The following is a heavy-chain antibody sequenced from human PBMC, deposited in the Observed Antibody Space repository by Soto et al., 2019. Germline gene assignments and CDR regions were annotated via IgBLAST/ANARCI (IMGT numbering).Heavy chain of an antibody. J-gene: IGHJ6*02. V-gene: IGHV3-21*01. CDR3: ASIFELAPMTKASYYYYGMDV. D-gene: IGHD3-3*02. CDR2: ISSSSSYI. Sequence: GESLKISCAASGFTFSSYSMNWVRQAPGKGLEWVSSISSSSSYIYYADSVKGRFTISRDNAKNSLYLQMNSLRAEDTAVYYCASIFELAPMTKASYYYYGMDVWAKGPRSPSP. CDR1: GFTFSSYS.